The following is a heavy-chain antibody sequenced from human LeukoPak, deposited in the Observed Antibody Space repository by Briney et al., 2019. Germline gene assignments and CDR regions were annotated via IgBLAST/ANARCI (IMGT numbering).Heavy chain of an antibody. Sequence: SQTLSLTCTVSGGSISSGSYYWSWIRQPAGKGLEWIGRIYTSGSTNYNPSLKSRVTISVDTSKNQFSLKLSSVTAADTAVYYCARATVTMALLDYWGQGTLVTVSS. CDR3: ARATVTMALLDY. CDR2: IYTSGST. D-gene: IGHD4-17*01. V-gene: IGHV4-61*02. CDR1: GGSISSGSYY. J-gene: IGHJ4*02.